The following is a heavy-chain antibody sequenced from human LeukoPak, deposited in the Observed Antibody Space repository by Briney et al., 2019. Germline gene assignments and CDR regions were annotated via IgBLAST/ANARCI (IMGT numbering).Heavy chain of an antibody. V-gene: IGHV3-33*01. CDR3: ARDGITMVRGADWFDP. D-gene: IGHD3-10*01. J-gene: IGHJ5*02. CDR2: ISYDGSNK. CDR1: GFTFSSYG. Sequence: GGSLRLSCAASGFTFSSYGMHWVRQAPGKGLEWVAVISYDGSNKYYADSVKGRFTISRDNSKNTLYLQMNSLRAEDTAVYYCARDGITMVRGADWFDPWGQGTLVTVSS.